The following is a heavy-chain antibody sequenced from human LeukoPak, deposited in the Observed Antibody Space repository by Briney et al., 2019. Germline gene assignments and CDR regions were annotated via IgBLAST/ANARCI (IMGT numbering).Heavy chain of an antibody. CDR2: IYTSGST. J-gene: IGHJ4*02. CDR1: GGSISSGSYY. CDR3: ARYSDDDYGGSLFFDY. V-gene: IGHV4-61*02. D-gene: IGHD4-23*01. Sequence: SQTLSLTCTVSGGSISSGSYYWSWIRQPAGKGLEWIGRIYTSGSTNYNPSLTSRVPISVDTSKHQFSLKLSSVTAADTAVYYCARYSDDDYGGSLFFDYWGQGTLVTVPS.